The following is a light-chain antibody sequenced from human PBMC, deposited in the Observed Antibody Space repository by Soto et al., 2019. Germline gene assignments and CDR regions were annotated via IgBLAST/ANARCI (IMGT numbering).Light chain of an antibody. J-gene: IGKJ5*01. Sequence: DIVMTQSPDSLSVSLGERATINFNCSQIFLYSSNNKNYLAWYQQKPGQAPRLLIYGASSRATGIPDRFSGSGSGTDFTLTISRLEPEDFAVYYCQQYGSSPMTFGQGTRLEIK. CDR1: QIFLYSSNNKNY. CDR2: GAS. CDR3: QQYGSSPMT. V-gene: IGKV4-1*01.